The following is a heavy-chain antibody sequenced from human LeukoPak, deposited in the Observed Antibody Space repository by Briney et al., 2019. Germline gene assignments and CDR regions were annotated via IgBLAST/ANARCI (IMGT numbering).Heavy chain of an antibody. CDR3: ARGVVPAAIGDY. CDR1: GYTFTSYD. J-gene: IGHJ4*02. CDR2: MNPNSGNT. V-gene: IGHV1-8*01. Sequence: GASVKVSCKASGYTFTSYDINWVRQATGQGLEWMGWMNPNSGNTGYAQKLRGRVTMTTDTSTSTAYMELRSLRSDDTAVYYCARGVVPAAIGDYWGQGTLVTVSS. D-gene: IGHD2-2*01.